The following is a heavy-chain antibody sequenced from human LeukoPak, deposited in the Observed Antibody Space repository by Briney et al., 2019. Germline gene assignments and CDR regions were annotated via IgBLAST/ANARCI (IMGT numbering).Heavy chain of an antibody. J-gene: IGHJ4*02. D-gene: IGHD2-21*02. V-gene: IGHV4-30-4*01. Sequence: SETLSLTCNVSGGSISSGDKYWSWIRQPPGKDLEWIGYIYYSGSTYYNPSLKSRLTISVDTSENQFSLHLTSATAADTAVYFCARVTRWAGLDFWGQGTLVTVSS. CDR2: IYYSGST. CDR3: ARVTRWAGLDF. CDR1: GGSISSGDKY.